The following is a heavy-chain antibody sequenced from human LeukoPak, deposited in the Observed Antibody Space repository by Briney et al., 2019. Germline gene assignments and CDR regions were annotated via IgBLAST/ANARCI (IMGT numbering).Heavy chain of an antibody. CDR1: GYTFTSYY. V-gene: IGHV1-18*04. Sequence: ASVKVSCKASGYTFTSYYMHWVRQAPGQGLEWMGWISAYNGNTNYAQKLQGRVTMTTDTSTSTAYMELRSLRPDDTAVYYCARDGLGWLRPYYFDYWGQGTLVTVSS. D-gene: IGHD5-12*01. CDR2: ISAYNGNT. CDR3: ARDGLGWLRPYYFDY. J-gene: IGHJ4*02.